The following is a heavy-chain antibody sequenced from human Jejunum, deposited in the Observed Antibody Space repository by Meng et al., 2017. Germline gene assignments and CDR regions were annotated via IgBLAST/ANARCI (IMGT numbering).Heavy chain of an antibody. D-gene: IGHD4-17*01. J-gene: IGHJ4*02. Sequence: GESLKISCAASGLTVSSNYMSWVRQAPGKGLEWLSIIHSDGNTYYADSVRGRFIISRDNSMNTVYLQMDSLRAEDTALYFCVRDPGYGDPVDYWGRGTLVTVSS. V-gene: IGHV3-53*05. CDR3: VRDPGYGDPVDY. CDR1: GLTVSSNY. CDR2: IHSDGNT.